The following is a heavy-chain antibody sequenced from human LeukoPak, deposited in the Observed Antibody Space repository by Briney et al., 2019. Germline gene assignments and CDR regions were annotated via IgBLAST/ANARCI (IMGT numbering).Heavy chain of an antibody. V-gene: IGHV3-74*01. Sequence: GGSLRLSCAASEFTFSSYWMHWVRQAPGKGLVWVSRISTDGSTTHYADSVKGRFTISRDNAKNTLYLQMNSLRGEDTAVYYCAGGYATFDYWGQGALVTVSS. CDR3: AGGYATFDY. CDR1: EFTFSSYW. J-gene: IGHJ4*02. CDR2: ISTDGSTT. D-gene: IGHD1-1*01.